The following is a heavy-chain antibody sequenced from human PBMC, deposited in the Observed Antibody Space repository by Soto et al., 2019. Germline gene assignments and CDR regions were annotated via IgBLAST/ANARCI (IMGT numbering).Heavy chain of an antibody. J-gene: IGHJ4*02. CDR3: AIRFQYSVSLESFDL. CDR1: GDSITSGTYY. V-gene: IGHV4-39*01. CDR2: LDYRGRT. D-gene: IGHD2-15*01. Sequence: QLQLQESGPGLVKPSETLSLTCTVSGDSITSGTYYWGWIRQSPGKGLEWIGSLDYRGRTYSNPSLNSLVAISVDTSKNQFSLRLSSVTAADTAVYYCAIRFQYSVSLESFDLWGQGTLVAVSS.